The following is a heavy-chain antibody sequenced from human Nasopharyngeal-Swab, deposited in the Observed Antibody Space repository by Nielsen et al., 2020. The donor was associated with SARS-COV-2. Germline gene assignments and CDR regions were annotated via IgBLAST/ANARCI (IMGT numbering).Heavy chain of an antibody. D-gene: IGHD3-3*01. CDR2: IYYSGST. CDR1: GGSISSYY. CDR3: ARVGASTIFGVAIINAFDI. J-gene: IGHJ3*02. V-gene: IGHV4-59*01. Sequence: SETLSLTCTVSGGSISSYYWSWIRQPPGKGLEWIGYIYYSGSTNYNPSLKSRVTISVDTSKNQFSLKLSSVTAADTAVYYCARVGASTIFGVAIINAFDIWGQGTMVTVSS.